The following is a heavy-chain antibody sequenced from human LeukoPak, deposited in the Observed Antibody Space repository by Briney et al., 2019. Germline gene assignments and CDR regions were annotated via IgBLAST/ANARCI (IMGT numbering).Heavy chain of an antibody. V-gene: IGHV4-38-2*01. CDR3: ARSPGVLTGRDESDY. CDR1: GYSISSGYY. J-gene: IGHJ4*02. CDR2: IYHSGST. D-gene: IGHD4/OR15-4a*01. Sequence: SETLSLTCAVSGYSISSGYYWGWIRQPPGKGLEWIGSIYHSGSTYYNPSLKSRVTISADTSNNQFSLKVNSVTAADTAVYYCARSPGVLTGRDESDYWGQGTLVTVSS.